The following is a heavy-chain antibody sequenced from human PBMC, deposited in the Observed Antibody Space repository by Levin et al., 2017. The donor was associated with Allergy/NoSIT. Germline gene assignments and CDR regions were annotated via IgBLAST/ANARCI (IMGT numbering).Heavy chain of an antibody. CDR1: GGSISSYY. CDR2: IYYSGST. Sequence: SETLSLTCTVSGGSISSYYWSWIRQPPGKGLEWIGYIYYSGSTNYNPSLKSRVTISVDTSKNQFSLKLSSVTAADTAVYYCARHPGYYGSGSYYNLYYYYMDVWGKGTTVTVSS. V-gene: IGHV4-59*08. J-gene: IGHJ6*03. CDR3: ARHPGYYGSGSYYNLYYYYMDV. D-gene: IGHD3-10*01.